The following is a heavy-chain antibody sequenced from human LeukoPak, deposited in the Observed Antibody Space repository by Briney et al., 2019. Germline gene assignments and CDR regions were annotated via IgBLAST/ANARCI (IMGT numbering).Heavy chain of an antibody. CDR1: GFTFDDYA. J-gene: IGHJ3*02. D-gene: IGHD3-3*01. V-gene: IGHV3-43*02. Sequence: GSLRLSFAASGFTFDDYAMHWVRQAPGKGLEWVSLINGDGGSTYYADSVRGQVTISRDNSKNSLYLQMDSLRTEDTAFYYCAKEVDSLGTNAFDIWGQGTMVTVSS. CDR3: AKEVDSLGTNAFDI. CDR2: INGDGGST.